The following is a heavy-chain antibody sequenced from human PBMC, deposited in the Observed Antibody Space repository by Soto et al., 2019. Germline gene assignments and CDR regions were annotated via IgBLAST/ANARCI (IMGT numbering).Heavy chain of an antibody. CDR1: GGSTTSGGYY. Sequence: SETLSLTCTVSGGSTTSGGYYWNWIRQHPGKGLEWIGYIHYSGSNYHNPSLKSRVTMSVDTSKNQISLKLSSVSAADTAIYYCARETYHYDSSGYYDLWGQGNRVTISS. J-gene: IGHJ4*02. D-gene: IGHD3-22*01. CDR2: IHYSGSN. CDR3: ARETYHYDSSGYYDL. V-gene: IGHV4-31*03.